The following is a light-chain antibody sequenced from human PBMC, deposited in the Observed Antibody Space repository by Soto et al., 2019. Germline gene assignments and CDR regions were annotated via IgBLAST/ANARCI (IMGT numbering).Light chain of an antibody. J-gene: IGKJ1*01. CDR1: QSISSSN. CDR3: QQYGTSPDWELWS. CDR2: GAS. V-gene: IGKV3-20*01. Sequence: EIVLTQSPGTLSLSPGERATLSCRASQSISSSNLAWYQQKPGRAPRLLIYGASSRATGIPDRFSGNGSGTAFTLTISRLEPEDFAVYYCQQYGTSPDWELWSFGQGTKVEV.